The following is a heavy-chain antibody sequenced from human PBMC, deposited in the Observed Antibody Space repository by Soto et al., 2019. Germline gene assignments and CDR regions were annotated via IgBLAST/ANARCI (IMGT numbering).Heavy chain of an antibody. D-gene: IGHD3-22*01. V-gene: IGHV1-46*01. CDR2: INPSGGST. CDR3: ARDPNYYDSSGYLDY. CDR1: GYTFTSYY. J-gene: IGHJ4*02. Sequence: ASVKVSCKASGYTFTSYYMHWVRQAPGQGLEWMGIINPSGGSTSYAQKFQGRVTMTRDTSTSTVYMELSSLRSEDTAVYYCARDPNYYDSSGYLDYWGQGTLVTAPQ.